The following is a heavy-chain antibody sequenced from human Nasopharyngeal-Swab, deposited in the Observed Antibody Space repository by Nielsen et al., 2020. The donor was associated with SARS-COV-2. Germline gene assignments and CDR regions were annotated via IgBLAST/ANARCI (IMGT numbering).Heavy chain of an antibody. D-gene: IGHD3-3*01. CDR2: MSSSSSYI. CDR1: GFTFNNYN. V-gene: IGHV3-21*01. Sequence: GGSLRLSCAASGFTFNNYNFNWGRQAPGKGLEWVSSMSSSSSYIYYADSVKGRFTISRDNAKNSLYLQMNSLRAEDTAVYYCARGGLDYDFWSAYFMDVWGQGTTVTVSS. J-gene: IGHJ6*02. CDR3: ARGGLDYDFWSAYFMDV.